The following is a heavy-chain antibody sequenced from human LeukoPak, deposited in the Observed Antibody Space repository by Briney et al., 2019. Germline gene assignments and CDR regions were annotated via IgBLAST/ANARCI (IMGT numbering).Heavy chain of an antibody. CDR3: ARARXXXXXSTXXXYMDV. CDR2: ISSSSSYI. J-gene: IGHJ6*03. Sequence: GGSLRLSCAASGFTFSSYSMNWVRQAPGKGLEWVSSISSSSSYIYYADSVKGRFTISRDNAKNPLYLQMNSLRAEDTAVYYCARARXXXXXSTXXXYMDVWGKGTTVTVS. CDR1: GFTFSSYS. V-gene: IGHV3-21*01.